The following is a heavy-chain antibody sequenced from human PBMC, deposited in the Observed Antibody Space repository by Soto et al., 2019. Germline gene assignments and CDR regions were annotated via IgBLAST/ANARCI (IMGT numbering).Heavy chain of an antibody. CDR1: GCSISSYY. J-gene: IGHJ6*02. CDR2: IYTSGST. V-gene: IGHV4-4*07. CDR3: ARDQLIEFGYGMDV. D-gene: IGHD2-2*01. Sequence: XETLSPTRTVSGCSISSYYWIWIRQPAGKGLEWIGRIYTSGSTNYNPSLKSRVTMSVDTSKNQFSLKLSSVTAADTAAYYCARDQLIEFGYGMDVWGHGTTVTVSS.